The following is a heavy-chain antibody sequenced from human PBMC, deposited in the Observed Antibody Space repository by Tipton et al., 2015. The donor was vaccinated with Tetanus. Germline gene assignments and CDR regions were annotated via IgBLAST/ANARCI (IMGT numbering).Heavy chain of an antibody. CDR1: GYNFSHYS. J-gene: IGHJ2*01. D-gene: IGHD1-26*01. CDR3: ARRRSAILSGGYHWYFDI. Sequence: QLVQSGAEVKKPGESLKISCQGSGYNFSHYSIGWVRQMPGKGLEWMGIVDPRDSAAIYGPSFQGQVTISADKSISTAFLHWTSLRASDTAMYVWARRRSAILSGGYHWYFDIWGRGTVVIVTS. CDR2: VDPRDSAA. V-gene: IGHV5-51*01.